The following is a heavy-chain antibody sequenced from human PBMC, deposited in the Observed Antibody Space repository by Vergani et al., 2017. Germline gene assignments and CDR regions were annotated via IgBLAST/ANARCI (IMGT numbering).Heavy chain of an antibody. CDR3: ARDVRYFDL. V-gene: IGHV3-73*02. D-gene: IGHD3-10*02. J-gene: IGHJ2*01. CDR1: GFTFSGSA. CDR2: IESKTNNYAT. Sequence: EVQLVESGGGLVQSGGSLKLSCAASGFTFSGSAMHWVRQASGKGLEWVGRIESKTNNYATAYAASMKGRFTISRDNAKNSLYLQKNSLRAEDTAVYYCARDVRYFDLWGRGTLVTVSS.